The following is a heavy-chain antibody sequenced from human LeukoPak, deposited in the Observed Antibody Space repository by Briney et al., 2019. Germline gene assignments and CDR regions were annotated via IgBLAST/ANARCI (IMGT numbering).Heavy chain of an antibody. CDR1: GGSFSGYY. J-gene: IGHJ4*02. CDR2: INHSGST. Sequence: SSETLSLTCAVYGGSFSGYYWSWIRQPPGKGLEWIGEINHSGSTNYNPSLKSRVTISVDTSKNQFSLKLSSVTAADTAVYYCARQQWELPSTLNWGQGTLVTVSS. D-gene: IGHD1-26*01. CDR3: ARQQWELPSTLN. V-gene: IGHV4-34*01.